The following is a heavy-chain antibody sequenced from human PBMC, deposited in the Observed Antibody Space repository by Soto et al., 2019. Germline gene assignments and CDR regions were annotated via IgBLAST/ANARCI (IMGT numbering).Heavy chain of an antibody. V-gene: IGHV4-31*03. J-gene: IGHJ6*02. CDR1: GGSISSGGYY. CDR2: IYYSGST. D-gene: IGHD2-21*02. Sequence: QVQLQESGPGLVKPSQTLSLICTVSGGSISSGGYYWSWIRQHPGKGLEWIGYIYYSGSTYYNPSLTSRFTIXVXTXXNQFSLKRSSVTAADTAVYYCARVCGGDCHYGMDVWGQGTTVTVSS. CDR3: ARVCGGDCHYGMDV.